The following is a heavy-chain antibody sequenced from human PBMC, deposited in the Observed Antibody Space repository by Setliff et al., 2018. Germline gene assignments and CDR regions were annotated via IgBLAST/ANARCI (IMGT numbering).Heavy chain of an antibody. CDR2: ISVYNGKT. CDR3: ARAVGAAMVTWYFDY. D-gene: IGHD5-18*01. Sequence: GASVKVSCKASGYTFTSYGFSWVRQAPGQGLEWMGWISVYNGKTKYAQKFQGRVTMTTDTSTRTAYMEVTSLRSDDTAVYYCARAVGAAMVTWYFDYWGQGTLVTV. V-gene: IGHV1-18*01. CDR1: GYTFTSYG. J-gene: IGHJ4*02.